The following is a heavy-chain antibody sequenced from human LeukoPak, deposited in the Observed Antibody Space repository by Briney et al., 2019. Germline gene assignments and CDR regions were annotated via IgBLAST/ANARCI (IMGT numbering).Heavy chain of an antibody. CDR3: AKIAARDTGEGY. CDR1: GGTFTSYA. J-gene: IGHJ4*02. Sequence: SVKVSCKASGGTFTSYAVSWVRQAPGQGLEWMGGIIPIFGTANYAPNFRGRVTVTRDTSTSTVYMELSSLRSEDTAIYYCAKIAARDTGEGYWGQGTLVTVSS. V-gene: IGHV1-69*05. CDR2: IIPIFGTA. D-gene: IGHD6-6*01.